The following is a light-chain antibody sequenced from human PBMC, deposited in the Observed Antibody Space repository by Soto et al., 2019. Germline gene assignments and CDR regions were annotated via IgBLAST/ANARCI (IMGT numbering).Light chain of an antibody. CDR1: SGSVSGRYY. CDR3: ALYMGSGISV. J-gene: IGLJ3*02. Sequence: QTVVTQEPSLSVSPGGTVTVTCGLSSGSVSGRYYPSWYQQTPGRAPRTLIYTTNTRSSGVPDRFSGSILGNKAALTITGAQADDESDYYCALYMGSGISVFGGGTQLTVL. CDR2: TTN. V-gene: IGLV8-61*01.